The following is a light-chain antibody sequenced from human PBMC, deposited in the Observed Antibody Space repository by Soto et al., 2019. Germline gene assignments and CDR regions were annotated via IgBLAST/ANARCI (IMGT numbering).Light chain of an antibody. CDR3: QQSYSTPLT. V-gene: IGKV1-39*01. CDR1: QSISGY. Sequence: DIQMTQCPSSLSASVGDRVTITCRASQSISGYLNWYQQKPAKAPKLLIYAASSLPSGVPSRFSGSGYGTDFTLTISSLQPEDFSTYYCQQSYSTPLTFGGGTKVQIK. CDR2: AAS. J-gene: IGKJ4*01.